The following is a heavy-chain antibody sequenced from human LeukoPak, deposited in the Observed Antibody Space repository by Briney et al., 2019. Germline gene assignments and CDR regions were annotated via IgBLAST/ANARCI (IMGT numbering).Heavy chain of an antibody. Sequence: GASVKVSCKASGYTFTGYYMHWVRQAPGQGLEWMGWINPHTGDTNYAQKFQGRATMTRDTSISTAYMELSRLTSDDTAVYFCARSPPPLKFCSSSSCYQFDYWGQGTLVTVSS. J-gene: IGHJ4*02. V-gene: IGHV1-2*02. CDR1: GYTFTGYY. D-gene: IGHD2-2*01. CDR2: INPHTGDT. CDR3: ARSPPPLKFCSSSSCYQFDY.